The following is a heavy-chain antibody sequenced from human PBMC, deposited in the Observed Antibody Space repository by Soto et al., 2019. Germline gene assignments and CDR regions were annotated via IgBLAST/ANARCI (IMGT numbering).Heavy chain of an antibody. Sequence: SETLSLTCTVSGGSISSGGYCWSWIRQHPGKGLEWIGYIYYSGSTYYNPSLKSRVTISVDTSKNQFSLKLSSVTAADTAVYYCARGEGYYDSSGYYYGAPLANYWGQGTLVTVSS. CDR2: IYYSGST. V-gene: IGHV4-31*03. J-gene: IGHJ4*02. CDR3: ARGEGYYDSSGYYYGAPLANY. CDR1: GGSISSGGYC. D-gene: IGHD3-22*01.